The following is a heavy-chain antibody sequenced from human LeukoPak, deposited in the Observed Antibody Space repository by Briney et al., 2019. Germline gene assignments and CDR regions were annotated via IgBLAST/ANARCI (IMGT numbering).Heavy chain of an antibody. V-gene: IGHV1-69*13. CDR3: ARDNRVPWLMVYAPPGGNYFDY. Sequence: GASVKVSCKASGGTFISYAISWVRQAPGQGLEWMGGIIPIFGTANYAQKFQGRVTITSDESTSTAYMELSSLRAEDTAVYYCARDNRVPWLMVYAPPGGNYFDYWGQGTLVTVSS. CDR1: GGTFISYA. CDR2: IIPIFGTA. D-gene: IGHD2-8*01. J-gene: IGHJ4*02.